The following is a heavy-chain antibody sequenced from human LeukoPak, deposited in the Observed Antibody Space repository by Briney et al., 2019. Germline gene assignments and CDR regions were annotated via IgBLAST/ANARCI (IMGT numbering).Heavy chain of an antibody. V-gene: IGHV4-38-2*01. CDR1: GYSISSGYY. CDR3: ARVLVPSYDAFDI. D-gene: IGHD2-8*01. CDR2: IYHSGST. J-gene: IGHJ3*02. Sequence: SETLSLTCAVSGYSISSGYYWGWIPQPPGKGREWIGSIYHSGSTYYNPSLKSRVTISVDTSKNQFSLKLSPVTAADTAVYYCARVLVPSYDAFDIWGQGTMVTVSS.